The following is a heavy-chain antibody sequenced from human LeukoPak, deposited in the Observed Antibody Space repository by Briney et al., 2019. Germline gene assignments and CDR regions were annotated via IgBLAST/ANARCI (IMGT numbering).Heavy chain of an antibody. J-gene: IGHJ4*02. CDR2: MNPNSGNT. D-gene: IGHD4-17*01. CDR1: GYTFTSYD. Sequence: VASVKVSCKASGYTFTSYDINWVRQATGQGLEWMGWMNPNSGNTGYAQKFQGIVTMTRNTSISTAYMELSSLRSEDTAVYYCARGFDYGDYVSTYWGQGTLVTVSS. V-gene: IGHV1-8*01. CDR3: ARGFDYGDYVSTY.